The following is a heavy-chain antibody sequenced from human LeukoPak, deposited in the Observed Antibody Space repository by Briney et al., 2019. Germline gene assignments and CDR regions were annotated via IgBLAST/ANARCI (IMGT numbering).Heavy chain of an antibody. Sequence: PGGSLRLSCAASGFTFSSYGMHWVRQAPGKGLEWVSAISGSGGSTYYADSVKGRFTISRDNSKNTLYLQMNSLRAEDTAVYYCASFRIRSSYYYDSSGHLPPEYFQHWGQGTLVTVSS. CDR1: GFTFSSYG. J-gene: IGHJ1*01. V-gene: IGHV3-23*01. D-gene: IGHD3-22*01. CDR2: ISGSGGST. CDR3: ASFRIRSSYYYDSSGHLPPEYFQH.